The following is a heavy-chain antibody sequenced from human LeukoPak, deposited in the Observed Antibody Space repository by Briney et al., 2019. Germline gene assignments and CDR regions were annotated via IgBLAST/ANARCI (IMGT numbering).Heavy chain of an antibody. D-gene: IGHD3-10*01. V-gene: IGHV3-48*03. CDR1: GFTFSSYE. J-gene: IGHJ6*02. CDR3: ASTGGYGSGTYDYYYFGMDV. Sequence: GGSLRLSCAASGFTFSSYEMNWVRQAPGKGLESVAYITSSGRIIYYADSVKGRFTISRDNAKNSLYLQMNRLRAEDTAVYYCASTGGYGSGTYDYYYFGMDVWGQGTTVTVSS. CDR2: ITSSGRII.